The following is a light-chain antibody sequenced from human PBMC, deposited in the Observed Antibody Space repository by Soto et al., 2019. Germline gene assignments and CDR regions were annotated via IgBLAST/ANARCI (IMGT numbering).Light chain of an antibody. Sequence: DIQMTQSPSTLSASLGDRATITCRASQSISSWLAWYQQKPREAPKLLIYGASSLESGVPSRFSGSGSGTEFTLTISSLQPNDFATYYCQQYATSPPTFGHGTKVEIK. CDR3: QQYATSPPT. CDR2: GAS. CDR1: QSISSW. V-gene: IGKV1-5*01. J-gene: IGKJ2*01.